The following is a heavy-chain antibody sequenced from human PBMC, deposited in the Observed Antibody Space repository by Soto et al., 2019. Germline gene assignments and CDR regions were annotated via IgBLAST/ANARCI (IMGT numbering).Heavy chain of an antibody. J-gene: IGHJ5*02. CDR1: GFTFSSYA. V-gene: IGHV3-23*01. CDR2: ISGSGGST. D-gene: IGHD3-3*01. CDR3: AKVGYYDFWSGPGFDP. Sequence: GGSLRLSCAASGFTFSSYAMSWVRQAPGKGLEWVSAISGSGGSTYYADSVKGRFTISRDNSKNTLYLQMNSLRAEDTAVYYCAKVGYYDFWSGPGFDPWGQGTLVTVSS.